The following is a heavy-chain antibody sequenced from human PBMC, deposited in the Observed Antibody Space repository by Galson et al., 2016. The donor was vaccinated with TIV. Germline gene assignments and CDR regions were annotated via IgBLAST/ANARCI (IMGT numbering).Heavy chain of an antibody. Sequence: SLRLSCAASGFTFGSYGMHWVRQAPGKGLEWVAVISYDGNNKNYADSVKGRLTISRDNSGNTLYLQMNCLRPEDTAVYYCARDAGAYFYYGMDVWGQGTTVTVSS. CDR1: GFTFGSYG. V-gene: IGHV3-30-3*01. D-gene: IGHD7-27*01. CDR2: ISYDGNNK. CDR3: ARDAGAYFYYGMDV. J-gene: IGHJ6*02.